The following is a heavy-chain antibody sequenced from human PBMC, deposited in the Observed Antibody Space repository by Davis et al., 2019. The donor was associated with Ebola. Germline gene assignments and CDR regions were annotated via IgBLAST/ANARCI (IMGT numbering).Heavy chain of an antibody. D-gene: IGHD6-19*01. Sequence: ASVTVSCKASGYTFTSYYMHWVRQAPGQGLEWMGIINPSGGSTSYAQKFQGRVTMTRDTSTSTVYMELSSLRSEDTAVYYCAYEVAVAGTAFDYWGQGTLVTVSS. CDR2: INPSGGST. CDR3: AYEVAVAGTAFDY. CDR1: GYTFTSYY. J-gene: IGHJ4*02. V-gene: IGHV1-46*01.